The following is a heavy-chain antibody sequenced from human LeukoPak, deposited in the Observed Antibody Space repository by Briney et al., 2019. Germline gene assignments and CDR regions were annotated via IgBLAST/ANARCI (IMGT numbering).Heavy chain of an antibody. CDR3: AKALYNYYDSSGYSSVVDY. CDR2: ISGSGGST. CDR1: GFTFSSYA. V-gene: IGHV3-23*01. Sequence: PGGSLRLSYAASGFTFSSYAMSRVRQAPGEGLEWVSAISGSGGSTYYADSVKGRFTISRDNSKNTLYLQMNSLRAEDTAVYYCAKALYNYYDSSGYSSVVDYWGQGTLVTVSS. D-gene: IGHD3-22*01. J-gene: IGHJ4*02.